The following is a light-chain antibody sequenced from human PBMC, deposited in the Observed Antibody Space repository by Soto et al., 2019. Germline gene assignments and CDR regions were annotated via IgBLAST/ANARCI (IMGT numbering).Light chain of an antibody. CDR1: QSISSSY. J-gene: IGKJ5*01. CDR3: QQYGSSPST. CDR2: GAS. V-gene: IGKV3-20*01. Sequence: EIVLTQSPGTLSLSPGERATLSCRASQSISSSYFAWYQQKPGKAPRLLIYGASSRATGIPDRFSGSGSGTDFTLTISRLEPEDFAVYYCQQYGSSPSTFGQGTRLEI.